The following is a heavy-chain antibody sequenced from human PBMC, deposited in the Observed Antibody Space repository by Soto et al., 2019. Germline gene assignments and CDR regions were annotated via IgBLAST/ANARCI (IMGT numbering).Heavy chain of an antibody. CDR2: KYYRSKWYN. CDR3: ARAPDNWHYFDY. V-gene: IGHV6-1*01. J-gene: IGHJ4*02. Sequence: QSQTLSLTCAISGDRVSSNSAAWNWIRQSPSRGLEWLGSKYYRSKWYNAYAVSVKSRITINPDTSKYQLSLQLNSVTPEDKAVYDCARAPDNWHYFDYWGQGTMVTVSS. CDR1: GDRVSSNSAA. D-gene: IGHD1-20*01.